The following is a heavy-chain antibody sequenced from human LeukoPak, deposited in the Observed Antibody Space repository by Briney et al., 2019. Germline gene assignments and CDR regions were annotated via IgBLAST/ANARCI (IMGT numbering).Heavy chain of an antibody. CDR2: ISVYNVKT. CDR1: GYTFIGYY. J-gene: IGHJ4*02. V-gene: IGHV1-18*04. Sequence: ASVKVSCKASGYTFIGYYMHWVRQAPGQGLEWMGWISVYNVKTHYAQNLQGRVSMTTDTSTSTAYMELRSLRSDDTAVYYCARGTSSYSDYNTFDYWGQGTLVSVSS. CDR3: ARGTSSYSDYNTFDY. D-gene: IGHD4-11*01.